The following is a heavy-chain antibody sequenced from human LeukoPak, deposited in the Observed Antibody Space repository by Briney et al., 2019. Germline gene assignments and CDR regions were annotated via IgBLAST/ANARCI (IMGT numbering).Heavy chain of an antibody. Sequence: PGGSLRLSCAASGFTFSSYAMHWVRQAPGKGLEWVAVISHDGSNKYYADSAKGRFTISRDNSKNTLYLQMNSLRAEDTAVFYCARDPRPLAAAGTFDYWGQGTLVTVSS. CDR1: GFTFSSYA. V-gene: IGHV3-30-3*01. CDR2: ISHDGSNK. J-gene: IGHJ4*02. D-gene: IGHD6-13*01. CDR3: ARDPRPLAAAGTFDY.